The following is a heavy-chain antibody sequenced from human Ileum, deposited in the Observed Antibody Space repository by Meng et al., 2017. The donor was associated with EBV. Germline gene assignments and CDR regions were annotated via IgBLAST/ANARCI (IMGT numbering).Heavy chain of an antibody. CDR3: ARDLRVGGAFDY. D-gene: IGHD1-26*01. CDR1: GASVTSSGYY. V-gene: IGHV4-61*08. CDR2: VNYNGDS. Sequence: VQLQQSGPGLVGPSETLSLTCTVSGASVTSSGYYWSWLRQSPGKGLEWLGYVNYNGDSTYNPSLKSRVTIFIDTSKKQFYLNLTSATAADTAIYYCARDLRVGGAFDYWGQGTLVTVSS. J-gene: IGHJ4*02.